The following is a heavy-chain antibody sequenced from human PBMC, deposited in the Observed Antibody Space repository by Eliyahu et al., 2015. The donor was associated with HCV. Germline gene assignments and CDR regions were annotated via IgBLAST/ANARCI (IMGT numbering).Heavy chain of an antibody. CDR2: XSHDGTKK. J-gene: IGHJ4*02. D-gene: IGHD6-6*01. V-gene: IGHV3-30-3*01. CDR3: ASGSFDDY. CDR1: GFPFSNSY. Sequence: QVQLVESGGGVVQPGRSLRXSCAXXGFPFSNSYMHWVRQAPGKGLEWVAVXSHDGTKKYYADSVKGRFTISRDNSKNTLYLQIESLRTEDTAVYWCASGSFDDYWGQGTLVTVSS.